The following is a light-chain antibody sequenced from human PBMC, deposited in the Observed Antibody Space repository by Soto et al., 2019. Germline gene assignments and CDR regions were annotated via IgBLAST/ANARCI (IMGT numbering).Light chain of an antibody. Sequence: QSVLTQPPSVSGTPGQRVTISCSGSSSNIGGNTVNWYQQFPGTAPKLLIHTNNQRPSGVPDRFSGSKSGTSASLAISGLQSEDEADYYCASWDHSLNGIYVFGTGTKVTVL. J-gene: IGLJ1*01. CDR1: SSNIGGNT. CDR3: ASWDHSLNGIYV. CDR2: TNN. V-gene: IGLV1-44*01.